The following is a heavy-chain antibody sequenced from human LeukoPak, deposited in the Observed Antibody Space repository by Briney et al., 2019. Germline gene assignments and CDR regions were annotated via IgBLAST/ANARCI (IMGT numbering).Heavy chain of an antibody. CDR2: IFYSGNT. CDR3: ARSGAAAGRDYYYYYYMDV. J-gene: IGHJ6*03. D-gene: IGHD6-13*01. V-gene: IGHV4-39*07. CDR1: GGSISSSTYY. Sequence: PSETLSLTCTVSGGSISSSTYYGGWIRQPPGKGLEWLGSIFYSGNTYYNPSLKSRVTISIDTSKNQFSLKLSSVTAADTAVYYCARSGAAAGRDYYYYYYMDVWGKGTTVTVSS.